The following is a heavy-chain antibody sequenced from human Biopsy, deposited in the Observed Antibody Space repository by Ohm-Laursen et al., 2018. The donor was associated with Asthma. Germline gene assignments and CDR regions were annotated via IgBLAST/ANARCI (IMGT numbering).Heavy chain of an antibody. CDR2: INPSGGST. V-gene: IGHV1-46*01. D-gene: IGHD3-9*01. CDR1: GYTFTSYY. J-gene: IGHJ3*02. Sequence: ASVKVSCKASGYTFTSYYIHWVRQAPGQGLEWMGIINPSGGSTSYPQKFQGRVTMTRDTSTSTVYMELSSLRSEDTAVYYCARTYYDFLTGQVNDAFAIWGQGTMVTVSS. CDR3: ARTYYDFLTGQVNDAFAI.